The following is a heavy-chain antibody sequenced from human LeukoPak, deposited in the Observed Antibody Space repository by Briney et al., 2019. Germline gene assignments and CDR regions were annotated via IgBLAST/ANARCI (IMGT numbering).Heavy chain of an antibody. CDR3: ARGPTISETGYFDY. CDR1: GGSFSAYY. J-gene: IGHJ4*03. D-gene: IGHD5-24*01. CDR2: INHRGDT. V-gene: IGHV4-34*01. Sequence: PSETLSLTCAVYGGSFSAYYWSWIRQSPGKGLEWLAEINHRGDTNYNPSVKSRVRISVDTSKNQFSLKVTSLTAADTAVYYCARGPTISETGYFDYWGQGTLVTVSS.